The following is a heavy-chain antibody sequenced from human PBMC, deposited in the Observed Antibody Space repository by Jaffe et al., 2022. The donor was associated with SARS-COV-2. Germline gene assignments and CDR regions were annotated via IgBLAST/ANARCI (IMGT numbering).Heavy chain of an antibody. CDR1: GFTFSSYA. CDR2: ISGSGGTT. CDR3: AKYYYGSGSYSPFDY. J-gene: IGHJ4*02. V-gene: IGHV3-23*01. D-gene: IGHD3-10*01. Sequence: EVQLLESGGGLVQPGGSLRLSCAASGFTFSSYAMSWVRQAPGKGLEWVSGISGSGGTTHYADSVKGRFTISRDNSNNTLYLQMNSLRAEDTALYYCAKYYYGSGSYSPFDYWGQGALVTVSS.